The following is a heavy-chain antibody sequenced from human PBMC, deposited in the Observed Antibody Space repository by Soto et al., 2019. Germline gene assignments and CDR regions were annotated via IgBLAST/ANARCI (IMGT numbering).Heavy chain of an antibody. Sequence: GGSLRLSCTASGFTFGDYAMSWFRQAPGKGLEWVGFIRSKAYGGTTEYAASVKGRFTISRDDSKSIAYLQMNSLKTEDTAVYYCTRDFLRPYYYYMDVWGKGTTVTVSS. CDR3: TRDFLRPYYYYMDV. CDR2: IRSKAYGGTT. D-gene: IGHD4-17*01. J-gene: IGHJ6*03. CDR1: GFTFGDYA. V-gene: IGHV3-49*03.